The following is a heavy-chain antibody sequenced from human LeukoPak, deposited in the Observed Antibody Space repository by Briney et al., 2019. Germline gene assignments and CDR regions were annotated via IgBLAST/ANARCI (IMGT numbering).Heavy chain of an antibody. V-gene: IGHV4-59*08. CDR1: GDSISSYY. CDR2: IYYSGST. CDR3: ARHSSSYFDY. J-gene: IGHJ4*02. D-gene: IGHD6-13*01. Sequence: SETLSLTCIVSGDSISSYYWSWIRQPPGKGLEWIGYIYYSGSTNYNPSLKSRVTISVDTSKNQFSLKLSSVTAADTAVYYCARHSSSYFDYWGQGTLVTVSS.